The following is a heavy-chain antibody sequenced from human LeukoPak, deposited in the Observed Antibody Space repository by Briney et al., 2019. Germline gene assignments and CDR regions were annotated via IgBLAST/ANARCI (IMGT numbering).Heavy chain of an antibody. D-gene: IGHD3-10*01. V-gene: IGHV3-48*01. CDR1: GFTFSSYS. Sequence: SGGSLRLSCAASGFTFSSYSMNWVRQAPGKGLEWVSYISSSSSTIYYADSVKGRFTISRDNAKNSLYLQMNSLRAEDTAVYYCARGPFASGSYSLYGYGSVFDYWGQGTLVTVSS. CDR3: ARGPFASGSYSLYGYGSVFDY. CDR2: ISSSSSTI. J-gene: IGHJ4*02.